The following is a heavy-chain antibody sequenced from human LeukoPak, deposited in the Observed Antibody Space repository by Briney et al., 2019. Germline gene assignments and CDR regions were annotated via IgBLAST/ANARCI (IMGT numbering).Heavy chain of an antibody. D-gene: IGHD3-3*01. J-gene: IGHJ4*02. CDR2: INHSGST. CDR1: DGSFSGYY. V-gene: IGHV4-34*01. CDR3: AIGLFWSGYSLDY. Sequence: SETLSLTCAVYDGSFSGYYWSWIRQPPGKGLEWIGEINHSGSTNYNPSLKSRVTISVDTSKNQFSLKLSSVTAADTAVYYCAIGLFWSGYSLDYWGQGTLVTVSS.